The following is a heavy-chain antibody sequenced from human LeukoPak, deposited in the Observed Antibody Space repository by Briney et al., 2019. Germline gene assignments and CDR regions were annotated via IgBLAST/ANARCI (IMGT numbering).Heavy chain of an antibody. D-gene: IGHD3-22*01. CDR1: GFTFSSYA. V-gene: IGHV3-23*01. CDR2: ISGSGGST. Sequence: PGGSLRLSCAASGFTFSSYAMSWVRQAPGKGLEWVSAISGSGGSTYYADSVKGRFTISRDNSKNTLYLQMSSLRAEDTAVYYCAKDAYYYESSSYYTFPDYWGQGTLVTVSS. CDR3: AKDAYYYESSSYYTFPDY. J-gene: IGHJ4*02.